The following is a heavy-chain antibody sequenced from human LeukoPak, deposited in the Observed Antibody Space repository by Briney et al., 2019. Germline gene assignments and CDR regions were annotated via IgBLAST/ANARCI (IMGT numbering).Heavy chain of an antibody. CDR3: ARDNGMVMITFGGVIVKGNWFDP. CDR2: IYYSGST. CDR1: GGSISSSSYY. V-gene: IGHV4-39*07. J-gene: IGHJ5*02. Sequence: SETLSLTCTVSGGSISSSSYYWGWIRQPPGKGLEWIGSIYYSGSTYYNPSLKSRVTISVDTSKNQFSLKLSSVTAADTAVYYCARDNGMVMITFGGVIVKGNWFDPWGQGTLVTVSS. D-gene: IGHD3-16*02.